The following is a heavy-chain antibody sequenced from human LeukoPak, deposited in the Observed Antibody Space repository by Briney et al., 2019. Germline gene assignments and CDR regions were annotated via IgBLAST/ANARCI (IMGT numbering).Heavy chain of an antibody. CDR1: GFSFSSYW. J-gene: IGHJ4*02. D-gene: IGHD6-13*01. CDR2: IKEDGSEK. Sequence: GGSLRLSCAASGFSFSSYWMSWVRQAPGKGLEWVANIKEDGSEKYYVDSAKGRFTISRDNAKNSLYLQMNSLRAEDTAVYYCARARRHSSSWPYYFDYWGQGTLVTVSS. CDR3: ARARRHSSSWPYYFDY. V-gene: IGHV3-7*03.